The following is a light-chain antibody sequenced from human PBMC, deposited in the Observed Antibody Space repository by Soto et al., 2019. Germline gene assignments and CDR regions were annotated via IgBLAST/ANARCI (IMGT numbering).Light chain of an antibody. Sequence: DIQMTQSPSSLSASIGDRVTITFRASQTVNTYLHWYQQKPGRAPKLLIYAASNLQSGVPSRFSGSGSGTNFTLSLNSLQPEDFATYYCQQLNSYPSITFGQGTRLEIK. V-gene: IGKV1-39*01. CDR3: QQLNSYPSIT. CDR2: AAS. CDR1: QTVNTY. J-gene: IGKJ5*01.